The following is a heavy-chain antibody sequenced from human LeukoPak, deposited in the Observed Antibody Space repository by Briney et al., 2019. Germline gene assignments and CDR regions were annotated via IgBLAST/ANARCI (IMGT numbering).Heavy chain of an antibody. V-gene: IGHV1-46*01. J-gene: IGHJ4*02. CDR1: GYTFTSYY. Sequence: ASVTVSCKASGYTFTSYYMHWVRQAPGQGLEWMGIINPSAGSTGYAQTFQGRVTMTRDTSTSTVYMELSSLRSEDTAVYYCARARELRGGDYWGQGTLVTVSS. D-gene: IGHD1-26*01. CDR2: INPSAGST. CDR3: ARARELRGGDY.